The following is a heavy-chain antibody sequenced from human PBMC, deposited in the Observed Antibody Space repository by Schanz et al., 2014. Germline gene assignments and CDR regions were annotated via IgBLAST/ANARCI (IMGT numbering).Heavy chain of an antibody. CDR3: ARVQDDILTGSEYYYGMDV. CDR1: GYAFTTYG. J-gene: IGHJ6*02. D-gene: IGHD3-9*01. CDR2: IIPILGIA. Sequence: QVQLVQSGAEVKKPGASVRVSCKVSGYAFTTYGISWVRQAPGQGLEWMGRIIPILGIANYAQKLQGRVTMTTDTSTSTAYMELRSLRSDDTAVYYCARVQDDILTGSEYYYGMDVWGQGTTVTVSS. V-gene: IGHV1-18*01.